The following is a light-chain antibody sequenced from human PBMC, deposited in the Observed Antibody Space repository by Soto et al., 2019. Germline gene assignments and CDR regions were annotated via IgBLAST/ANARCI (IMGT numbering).Light chain of an antibody. CDR1: SSDVGGHNY. V-gene: IGLV2-11*01. CDR3: CSYAGSYTYV. J-gene: IGLJ1*01. Sequence: QSVLTQARSVSGCPGQSITISCTGTSSDVGGHNYVSWYQQYPGKAPKLLLSSVSKRPSGVPDRFSGSKSGNTASLTISGLQAEDEADYYCCSYAGSYTYVFGTGTKVTVL. CDR2: SVS.